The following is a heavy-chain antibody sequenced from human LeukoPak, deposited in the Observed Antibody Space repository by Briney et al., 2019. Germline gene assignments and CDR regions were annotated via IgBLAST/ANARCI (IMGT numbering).Heavy chain of an antibody. CDR1: GGSISSGGYS. CDR2: IYHSGST. D-gene: IGHD3-10*01. CDR3: AGMVRGVISMAFDY. Sequence: SQTLSLTCAVSGGSISSGGYSWSWLRQPPGKGLEWIGYIYHSGSTYYNPSLESRVTISVDRSKNQFSLKLSSVTAADTAVYYCAGMVRGVISMAFDYWGQGTLVTVSS. V-gene: IGHV4-30-2*01. J-gene: IGHJ4*02.